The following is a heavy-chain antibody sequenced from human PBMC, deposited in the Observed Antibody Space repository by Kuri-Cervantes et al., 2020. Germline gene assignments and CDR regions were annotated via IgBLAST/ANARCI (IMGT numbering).Heavy chain of an antibody. CDR2: ISAYNGNT. D-gene: IGHD5-12*01. V-gene: IGHV1-18*01. CDR3: ARSWNGYALEFDY. CDR1: GYTFTSYG. Sequence: ASVKVSCKASGYTFTSYGISWVRQAPGQGLEWMGWISAYNGNTKYSQKFQGRVTITRDTSASTAYMELSSLRSEDTAVYYCARSWNGYALEFDYWGQGTLVTVSS. J-gene: IGHJ4*02.